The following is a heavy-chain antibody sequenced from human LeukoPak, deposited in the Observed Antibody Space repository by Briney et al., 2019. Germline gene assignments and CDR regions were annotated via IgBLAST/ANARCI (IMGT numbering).Heavy chain of an antibody. J-gene: IGHJ4*02. Sequence: GESLKISCKDSGYSFTSYWIGWVRQMPGKGLEWMGIIYPGDSDTRYSPSFQGQVTISADKSISTAYLQWSSLKAPDTAMYYCARQYDFWSGYHDYWGQGTLVTVSS. V-gene: IGHV5-51*01. CDR3: ARQYDFWSGYHDY. CDR1: GYSFTSYW. CDR2: IYPGDSDT. D-gene: IGHD3-3*01.